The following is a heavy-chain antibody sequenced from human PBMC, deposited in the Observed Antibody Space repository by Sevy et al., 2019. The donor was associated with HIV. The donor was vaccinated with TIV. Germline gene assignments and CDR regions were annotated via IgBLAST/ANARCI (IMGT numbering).Heavy chain of an antibody. J-gene: IGHJ4*02. V-gene: IGHV4-4*07. CDR3: ARVHGDYTYFDY. Sequence: SETLSLTCTVSGGSISSHYWSWIRQPAGKGLEWIGPIYTSGSTNYNPSLKSRVTMSVDTSKKQFSLKLSSVTAADTAVYYCARVHGDYTYFDYWGQGTLVTVSS. CDR1: GGSISSHY. CDR2: IYTSGST. D-gene: IGHD4-17*01.